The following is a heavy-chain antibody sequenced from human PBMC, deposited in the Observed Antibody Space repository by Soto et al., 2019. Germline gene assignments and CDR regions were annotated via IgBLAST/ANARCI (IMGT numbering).Heavy chain of an antibody. Sequence: ASVKVSCKASGYTFTSYDINWVRQATGQVLEWMGWMSPNSGNTGYAQKFQGRVTMTRNTSISTAYMELSSLRSEDTAVYYCARADTPYYYDSSGYYHRYNWFDPWGQGTLVTVSS. CDR2: MSPNSGNT. J-gene: IGHJ5*02. D-gene: IGHD3-22*01. CDR1: GYTFTSYD. V-gene: IGHV1-8*01. CDR3: ARADTPYYYDSSGYYHRYNWFDP.